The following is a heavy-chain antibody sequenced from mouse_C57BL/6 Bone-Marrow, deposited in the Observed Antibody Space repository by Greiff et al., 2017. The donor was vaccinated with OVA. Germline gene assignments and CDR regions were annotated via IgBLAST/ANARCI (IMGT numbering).Heavy chain of an antibody. CDR1: GYSITSGYY. V-gene: IGHV3-6*01. J-gene: IGHJ4*01. D-gene: IGHD1-1*01. Sequence: EVQLQQSGPGLVKPSQSLSLTCSVTGYSITSGYYWNWIRQFPGNKLEWMGYISYDGSNNYNPSLKNRISITRDTSKNQFFLKLNSVTTEDTATYYCARALGDYYGSSLYAMDYWGQGTSVTVSS. CDR2: ISYDGSN. CDR3: ARALGDYYGSSLYAMDY.